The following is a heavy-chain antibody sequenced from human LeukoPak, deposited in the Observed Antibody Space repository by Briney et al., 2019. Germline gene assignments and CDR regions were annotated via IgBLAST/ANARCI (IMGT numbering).Heavy chain of an antibody. CDR3: ARAGILSTGDYFDP. V-gene: IGHV4-39*07. CDR1: GGSITSGTSY. J-gene: IGHJ5*02. CDR2: IHHSRST. Sequence: SETLSLTCTVSGGSITSGTSYWGWTRQPPGKGLEWIGTIHHSRSTSYHPALQSRATISVDPSNHHFSLKLSSVTAADTAVYYCARAGILSTGDYFDPWGQGTLVTVSS. D-gene: IGHD5/OR15-5a*01.